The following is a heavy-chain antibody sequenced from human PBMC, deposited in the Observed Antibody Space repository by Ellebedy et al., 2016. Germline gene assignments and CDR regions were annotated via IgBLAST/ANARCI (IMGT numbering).Heavy chain of an antibody. J-gene: IGHJ3*02. CDR3: ASSGWFDAFDI. Sequence: GESLKISCAASGFTFSSYWMSWVRQAPGKGLEWVANIKQDGSEKYYVDSVKGRFTISRDNAKNSLYLQMNGLRAEDTAVYYCASSGWFDAFDIWGQGTMVTVSS. V-gene: IGHV3-7*01. CDR1: GFTFSSYW. D-gene: IGHD6-19*01. CDR2: IKQDGSEK.